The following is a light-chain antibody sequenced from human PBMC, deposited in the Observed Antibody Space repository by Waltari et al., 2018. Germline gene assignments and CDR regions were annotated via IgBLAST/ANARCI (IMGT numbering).Light chain of an antibody. CDR2: GTS. V-gene: IGKV3-20*01. CDR3: QQYDGIVLT. J-gene: IGKJ4*01. Sequence: EIVLTQSPGTLSLSPGERATLSCRASQSVSSIALSWYQQKPGQAPRLLIYGTSNRATGIPDRCSGSGSGTDFTLTISRLEPEDFAVYYCQQYDGIVLTFGGGTKVEI. CDR1: QSVSSIA.